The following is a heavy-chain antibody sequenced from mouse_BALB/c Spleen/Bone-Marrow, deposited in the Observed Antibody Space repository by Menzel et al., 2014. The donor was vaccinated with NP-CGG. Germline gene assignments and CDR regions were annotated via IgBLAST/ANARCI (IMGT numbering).Heavy chain of an antibody. J-gene: IGHJ1*01. D-gene: IGHD2-2*01. CDR1: GYTFTSYW. CDR3: ARYNAYDWYFDV. Sequence: QVQLQQPGAELVKPGASVKLSCKAFGYTFTSYWMHWVKQRPGQGLEWIGEINPSNGRSNYSEKFKSKATLTVDKSSSTTYMQLSSLTSEDSAVYSCARYNAYDWYFDVWGAGTTVTVYS. CDR2: INPSNGRS. V-gene: IGHV1S81*02.